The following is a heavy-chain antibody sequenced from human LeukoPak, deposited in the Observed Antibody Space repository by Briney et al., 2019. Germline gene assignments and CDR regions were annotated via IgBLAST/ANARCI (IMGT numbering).Heavy chain of an antibody. CDR3: ARVWDCDSSGNDAFDI. J-gene: IGHJ3*02. Sequence: PGGSLRLSCATSGFTFSSYSMNWVRQAPGKGLEWVSSISSSSSYIYYADSVKGRFTISRDNAKNSLYLQMNSLRAEDTAVYYCARVWDCDSSGNDAFDIWGQGTMVTVSS. CDR2: ISSSSSYI. D-gene: IGHD3-22*01. CDR1: GFTFSSYS. V-gene: IGHV3-21*01.